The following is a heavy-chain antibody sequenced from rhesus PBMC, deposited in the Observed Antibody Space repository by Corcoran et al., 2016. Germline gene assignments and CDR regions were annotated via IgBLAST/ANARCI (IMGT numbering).Heavy chain of an antibody. CDR3: ARDRGGSRYFDY. Sequence: QVQLQESGPGLVKPSETLSLTCAVSGGSISSSNWWSGIRQPPGKGLEWIGYISGSSGSTYDNPSLKSRVTISTGTSKNQFSLKLSSVTAADTAVYYCARDRGGSRYFDYWGQGVLVTVSS. CDR1: GGSISSSNW. CDR2: ISGSSGST. J-gene: IGHJ4*01. D-gene: IGHD6-25*01. V-gene: IGHV4-65*01.